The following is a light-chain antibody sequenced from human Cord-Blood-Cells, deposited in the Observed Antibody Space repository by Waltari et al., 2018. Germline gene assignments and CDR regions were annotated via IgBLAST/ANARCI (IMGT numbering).Light chain of an antibody. CDR2: EVS. Sequence: QSALTQPASVSGSPGQSITISCTGTSSDVGGYNYVSWYQQHPGKAPKLMIYEVSNRPSGVSNRFSGSKSGNTASLTISGLQAEDEADYSGSAYTSSSTQYVVGTGTKVTVL. CDR1: SSDVGGYNY. J-gene: IGLJ1*01. CDR3: SAYTSSSTQYV. V-gene: IGLV2-14*01.